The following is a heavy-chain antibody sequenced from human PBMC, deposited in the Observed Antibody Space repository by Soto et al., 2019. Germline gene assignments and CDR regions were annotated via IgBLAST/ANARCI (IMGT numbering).Heavy chain of an antibody. CDR2: ISGSGGST. D-gene: IGHD4-17*01. CDR1: GFTFSSYA. Sequence: EVQLLESGGGLVQPGGSLRLSCAASGFTFSSYAMSWVRQAPGKGLEWVSAISGSGGSTYYADSVKGRFTISRDNSKNTLYLQMNSLSAEDTAVYYCAKEIPEDYGDSPDAFDIWGQGTMVTVSS. CDR3: AKEIPEDYGDSPDAFDI. J-gene: IGHJ3*02. V-gene: IGHV3-23*01.